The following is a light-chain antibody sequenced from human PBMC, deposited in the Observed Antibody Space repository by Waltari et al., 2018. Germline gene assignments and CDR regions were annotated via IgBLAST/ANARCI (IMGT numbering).Light chain of an antibody. CDR3: QVWDSDAGQPL. CDR1: NLETKS. Sequence: SYFVTQSPSVSVTPGQTASVRCGGYNLETKSVLWYQQQPGQAPLLVFTYGDDRPPGIPTRVAGSDSGNAAILTISRVEAGDEADYYCQVWDSDAGQPLFGGGTKLTV. CDR2: YGD. J-gene: IGLJ2*01. V-gene: IGLV3-21*01.